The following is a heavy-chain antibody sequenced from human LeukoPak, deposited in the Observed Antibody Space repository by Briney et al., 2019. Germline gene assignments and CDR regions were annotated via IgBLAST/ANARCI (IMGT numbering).Heavy chain of an antibody. V-gene: IGHV3-9*01. J-gene: IGHJ4*02. Sequence: PGGSLRLSCAASGFTFDDYAMHWVRQAPGKGLEWVSGISWNSGSIGYADSVKGRFTISRDNAKNSLHLQMNSLRAEDTALYYCAKGEASFDYWGQGTLVTVSS. CDR3: AKGEASFDY. CDR1: GFTFDDYA. CDR2: ISWNSGSI.